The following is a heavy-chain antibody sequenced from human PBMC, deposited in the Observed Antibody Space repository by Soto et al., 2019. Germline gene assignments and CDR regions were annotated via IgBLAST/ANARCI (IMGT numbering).Heavy chain of an antibody. J-gene: IGHJ5*02. CDR2: ISRSHSDI. V-gene: IGHV3-21*05. Sequence: GGSLRLSCSASGFSISNFGMFWVRQAPGRGLEWISFISRSHSDIYYADSVKGRFTISRDNAKNSMFLQMNSLRDEDRAVYYCGRQGTTGYIPYYLETWGQGVPVTVSS. CDR3: GRQGTTGYIPYYLET. CDR1: GFSISNFG. D-gene: IGHD5-18*01.